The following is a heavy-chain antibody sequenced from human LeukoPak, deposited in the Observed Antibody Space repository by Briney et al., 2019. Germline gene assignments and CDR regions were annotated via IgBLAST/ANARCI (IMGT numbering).Heavy chain of an antibody. CDR2: ISSSGATI. D-gene: IGHD3-16*01. J-gene: IGHJ4*02. Sequence: TGGSLRLSCAASGFTFSDYEMNWVRQAPGQGLEWVSYISSSGATIHYADSVKGRFTISRDNAKNSLYLQMDSLRAEDTAVYYCARDGGRTASGFRPHWFDCWGQGTLVTVSS. CDR3: ARDGGRTASGFRPHWFDC. CDR1: GFTFSDYE. V-gene: IGHV3-48*03.